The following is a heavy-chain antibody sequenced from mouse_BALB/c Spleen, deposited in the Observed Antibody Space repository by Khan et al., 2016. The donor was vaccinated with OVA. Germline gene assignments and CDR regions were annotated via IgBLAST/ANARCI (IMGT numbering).Heavy chain of an antibody. D-gene: IGHD1-1*01. J-gene: IGHJ4*01. CDR3: ARENYYCRSCYAMDY. CDR1: GYTFTSYW. CDR2: IGPGSSNT. V-gene: IGHV1S41*01. Sequence: DLVKPGASVKLSCKASGYTFTSYWINWIKQRPGQGLEWIGRIGPGSSNTYYNEMFKGKATLTVDTSSSTAYIQLSSLSSEDSAVYFCARENYYCRSCYAMDYWGQGTSGTVSS.